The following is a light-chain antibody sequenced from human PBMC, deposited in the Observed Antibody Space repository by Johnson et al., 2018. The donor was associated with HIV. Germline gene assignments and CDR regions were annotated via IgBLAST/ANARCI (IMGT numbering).Light chain of an antibody. CDR3: GTWDSSLSAEV. CDR2: DNN. V-gene: IGLV1-51*01. J-gene: IGLJ1*01. Sequence: HSVFTQPPSVSAAPGQKVTISCSGSSSNIGNNYVSWYQQLPGTAPKLLIYDNNKRPSGIPDRFSGSKSGTSATLGITGLQTGDEADYYCGTWDSSLSAEVFGTGTKVTVL. CDR1: SSNIGNNY.